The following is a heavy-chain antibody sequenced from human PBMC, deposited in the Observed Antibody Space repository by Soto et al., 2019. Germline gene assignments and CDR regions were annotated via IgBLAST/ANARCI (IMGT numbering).Heavy chain of an antibody. J-gene: IGHJ5*02. CDR2: IYWDDDK. CDR3: PHTHNLLTHAS. V-gene: IGHV2-5*02. Sequence: QITLKESGPTLVKPTQTLTLTCTFSGFSLSTSGVGVGWIRQPPGKALEWLALIYWDDDKRYSPSLKSRLTTTKDPTKNQVVLKITTMDPVNPATYYCPHTHNLLTHASWGQGTLVTVSS. CDR1: GFSLSTSGVG. D-gene: IGHD1-1*01.